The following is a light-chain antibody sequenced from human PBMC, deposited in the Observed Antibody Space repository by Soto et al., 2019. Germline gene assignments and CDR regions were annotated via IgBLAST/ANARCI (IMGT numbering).Light chain of an antibody. J-gene: IGLJ3*02. CDR2: ENN. Sequence: NFMLTQPHSVSESPGKTVTMSCTRSSGGIASSYVQWYQQRPGSSPTTVMYENNQRPSGVPERFSGSIDSSSNSASLTISGLKTEDEADYYCQSYESGLWVFCGGTKLTVL. CDR1: SGGIASSY. CDR3: QSYESGLWV. V-gene: IGLV6-57*01.